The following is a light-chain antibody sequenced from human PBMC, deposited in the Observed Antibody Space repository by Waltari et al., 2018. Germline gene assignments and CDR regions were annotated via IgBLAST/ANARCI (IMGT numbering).Light chain of an antibody. CDR1: QDITNY. CDR2: DAS. CDR3: QRYDNLPIFA. J-gene: IGKJ3*01. V-gene: IGKV1-33*01. Sequence: DIQLTQSPPSLSASVGDRVTITCRASQDITNYLNWYQQKPGKAPKHLIHDASKLEIGVPSRFSGSQSGTHFTLTISSLQPEDIGTYYCQRYDNLPIFAFGPGTKVEI.